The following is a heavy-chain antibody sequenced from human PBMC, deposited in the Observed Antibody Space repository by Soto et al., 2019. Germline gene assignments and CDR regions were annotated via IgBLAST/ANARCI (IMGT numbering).Heavy chain of an antibody. CDR1: GFTFSSYW. D-gene: IGHD1-26*01. Sequence: EVQLVESGGGLVQPGGSLRLSCAASGFTFSSYWMHWVRQAPGKGLVWVSRINSDGSSTSYADSVKGRFTISRDNAKNTLYLQMNSLRAEDTAVSYCARDPRIVGVTAYYYYYGMDVWGRGTTVTVSS. CDR2: INSDGSST. V-gene: IGHV3-74*01. J-gene: IGHJ6*02. CDR3: ARDPRIVGVTAYYYYYGMDV.